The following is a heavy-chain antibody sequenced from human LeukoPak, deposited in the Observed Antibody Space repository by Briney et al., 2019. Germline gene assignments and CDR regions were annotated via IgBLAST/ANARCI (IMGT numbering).Heavy chain of an antibody. CDR1: GGSFSGYY. CDR2: INHSGST. Sequence: ASETLSLTCAVYGGSFSGYYWSWIRQPPGKGLEWIGEINHSGSTNYNPSLKSRVAISVDTSKNQFSLKLRSVTAADTAVYYCARGVRYSYGPFDYWGQGTLVTVSS. D-gene: IGHD5-18*01. J-gene: IGHJ4*02. CDR3: ARGVRYSYGPFDY. V-gene: IGHV4-34*01.